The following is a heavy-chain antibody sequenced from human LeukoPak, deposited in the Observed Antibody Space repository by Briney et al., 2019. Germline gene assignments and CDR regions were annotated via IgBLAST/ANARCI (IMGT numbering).Heavy chain of an antibody. CDR3: ARTRGYSFSFPHDY. J-gene: IGHJ4*02. Sequence: GGSLRLSCAASGFTVSSNYMSWVRQAPGKGLEWVSIIYSGGTTYYADSVKGRFTISRDNSKNTLYLQMNSLRAEDTAPYYCARTRGYSFSFPHDYWGQGTLVTVSS. V-gene: IGHV3-53*01. CDR1: GFTVSSNY. CDR2: IYSGGTT. D-gene: IGHD5-18*01.